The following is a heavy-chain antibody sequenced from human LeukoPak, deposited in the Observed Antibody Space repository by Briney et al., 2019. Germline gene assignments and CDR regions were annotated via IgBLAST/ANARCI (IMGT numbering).Heavy chain of an antibody. CDR1: GGSISSSSYY. CDR2: IYYSGST. CDR3: ATRDDYYDSSGFDY. J-gene: IGHJ4*02. V-gene: IGHV4-39*01. D-gene: IGHD3-22*01. Sequence: SETLSLTCTVSGGSISSSSYYWGWIRQPPGKGLEWIGSIYYSGSTYYNPSLKSRVTISVDTPKNQFSLKLSSVTAADTAVYYCATRDDYYDSSGFDYWGQGTLVTVSS.